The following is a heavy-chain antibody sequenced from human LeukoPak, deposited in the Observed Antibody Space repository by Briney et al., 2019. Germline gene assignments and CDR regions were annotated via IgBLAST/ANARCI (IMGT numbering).Heavy chain of an antibody. Sequence: ASVKVSCKASGYTFTGYYMHWVRQAPGQGLKWMGWINPNSGGTNYAQKFQGRVTMTRDTSISTAYMELSRLRSDDTAVYYCARTPVGATPYYYYMDVWGKGTTVTVSS. D-gene: IGHD1-26*01. J-gene: IGHJ6*03. CDR1: GYTFTGYY. V-gene: IGHV1-2*02. CDR3: ARTPVGATPYYYYMDV. CDR2: INPNSGGT.